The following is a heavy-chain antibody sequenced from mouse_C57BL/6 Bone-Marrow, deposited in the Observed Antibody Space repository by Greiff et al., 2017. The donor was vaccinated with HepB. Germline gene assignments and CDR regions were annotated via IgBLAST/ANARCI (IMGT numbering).Heavy chain of an antibody. CDR1: GYTFTSYT. CDR2: INPSSGYT. CDR3: ARREDGYYPRFAY. D-gene: IGHD2-3*01. Sequence: VQGVESGAELARPGASVKMSCKASGYTFTSYTMHWVKQRPGQGLEWIGYINPSSGYTKYNQKFKDKATLTADKSSSTAYMQLSSLTSEDSAVYYCARREDGYYPRFAYWGQGTLVTVSA. J-gene: IGHJ3*01. V-gene: IGHV1-4*01.